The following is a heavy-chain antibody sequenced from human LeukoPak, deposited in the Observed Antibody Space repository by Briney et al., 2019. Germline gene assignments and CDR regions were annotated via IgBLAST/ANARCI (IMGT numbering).Heavy chain of an antibody. CDR1: GFTFSYYG. CDR3: AKSHLPNAYSGTYYCDY. D-gene: IGHD1-26*01. J-gene: IGHJ4*02. CDR2: IRYDESKK. Sequence: GGSLRLSCAASGFTFSYYGMHWVRQAPGKGLEWVAFIRYDESKKFYGDSVKCRFTISRDNSKNTLYLQMNSLRTEDTAVYYCAKSHLPNAYSGTYYCDYWGQGTLVTVSS. V-gene: IGHV3-30*02.